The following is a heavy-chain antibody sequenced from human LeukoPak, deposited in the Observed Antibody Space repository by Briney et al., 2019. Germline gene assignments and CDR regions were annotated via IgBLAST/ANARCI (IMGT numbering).Heavy chain of an antibody. CDR2: ISSSGSTI. V-gene: IGHV3-48*03. CDR3: ARDFYMDV. CDR1: GFICSSYE. J-gene: IGHJ6*03. Sequence: PGGSLRLSCAASGFICSSYEMNWVRQAPGKGLEWVSYISSSGSTIYYADSVKGRFTISRDNAKNSLYLQMNSLRADDTAIYHCARDFYMDVWGKGTTVTVSS.